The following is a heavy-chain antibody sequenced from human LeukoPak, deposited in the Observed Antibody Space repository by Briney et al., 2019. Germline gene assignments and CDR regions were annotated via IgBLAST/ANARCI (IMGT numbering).Heavy chain of an antibody. CDR1: GGTFSSYA. CDR3: AGGGYSSGDY. J-gene: IGHJ4*02. D-gene: IGHD6-19*01. V-gene: IGHV1-69*01. CDR2: IIPIFGTA. Sequence: SVKVSCKASGGTFSSYAISWVRQAPGQGLEWMGGIIPIFGTANYAQTFQGRVTFTAEESTSTAYMELSSLRSEDTAVYYCAGGGYSSGDYWGQGTLVTVSS.